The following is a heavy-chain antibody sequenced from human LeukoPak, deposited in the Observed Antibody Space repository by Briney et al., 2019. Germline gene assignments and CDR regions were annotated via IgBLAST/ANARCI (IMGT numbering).Heavy chain of an antibody. CDR2: IWYDGSNK. V-gene: IGHV3-33*08. J-gene: IGHJ4*02. D-gene: IGHD3-10*01. CDR3: ARGLVSGGEEYYFDY. CDR1: GFIFSSYN. Sequence: GGSLRLSCAASGFIFSSYNMNWVRQAPGKGLEWVAVIWYDGSNKYYADSVKGRFTISRDNSKNTLYLQMNSLRAEDTAVYYCARGLVSGGEEYYFDYWGQGTLVTVSS.